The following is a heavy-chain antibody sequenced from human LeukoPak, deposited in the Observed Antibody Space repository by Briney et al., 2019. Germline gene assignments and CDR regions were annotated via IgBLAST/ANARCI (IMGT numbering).Heavy chain of an antibody. J-gene: IGHJ4*02. V-gene: IGHV4-39*01. D-gene: IGHD3-22*01. CDR2: IYYSGST. Sequence: SETLSLTCTVSGGSISSSSYYWGWIRQPPGKGLEWIGSIYYSGSTYYNPSLKSRVTISVDTSKNQFSLKLSSVTAADTAVYYCARPARGGYYDSSGYQFDYWGQGTLVTVSS. CDR3: ARPARGGYYDSSGYQFDY. CDR1: GGSISSSSYY.